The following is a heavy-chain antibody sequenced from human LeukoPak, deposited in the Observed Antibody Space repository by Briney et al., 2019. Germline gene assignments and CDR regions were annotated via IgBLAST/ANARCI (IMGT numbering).Heavy chain of an antibody. CDR1: GFTISSYW. Sequence: PGGSLRLSCAASGFTISSYWMHWVRQAPGKGLVWVSRINSDGSSTTYADSVKGRFTISRDNAKNTLYLQMNSLRAEDTAVYYCARDRAGGNSRYFDLWGRGTLVTVSS. D-gene: IGHD4-23*01. CDR3: ARDRAGGNSRYFDL. V-gene: IGHV3-74*01. CDR2: INSDGSST. J-gene: IGHJ2*01.